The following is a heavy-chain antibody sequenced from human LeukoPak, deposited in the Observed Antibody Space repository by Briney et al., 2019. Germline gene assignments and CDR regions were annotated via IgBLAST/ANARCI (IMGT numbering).Heavy chain of an antibody. Sequence: GGSLRLSCVASGFSFNTFALTWVRQAPGKGLEWVSAISDYPHYADSVRGRFTISRDNSRKTVFLQMNSLTPEDAATYYCTKDSQGSYDGFWYGTYGMDVWGQGTTVTVSS. CDR3: TKDSQGSYDGFWYGTYGMDV. V-gene: IGHV3-23*05. CDR1: GFSFNTFA. J-gene: IGHJ6*02. CDR2: ISDYP. D-gene: IGHD3-16*01.